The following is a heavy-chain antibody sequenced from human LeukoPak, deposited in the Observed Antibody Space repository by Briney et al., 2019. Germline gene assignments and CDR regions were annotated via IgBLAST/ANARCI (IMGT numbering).Heavy chain of an antibody. D-gene: IGHD3-10*01. CDR3: ARDWQAATGYYYYGMDV. CDR1: GYTFTSYA. V-gene: IGHV7-4-1*02. CDR2: INTNTGNP. J-gene: IGHJ6*02. Sequence: ASVKVSCKASGYTFTSYAMNWVRQAPGQGLEWMGWINTNTGNPTYAQGSTGRFVFSLDTSVSTAYLQISSLKAEDTAVYYCARDWQAATGYYYYGMDVWGQGTTVTVSS.